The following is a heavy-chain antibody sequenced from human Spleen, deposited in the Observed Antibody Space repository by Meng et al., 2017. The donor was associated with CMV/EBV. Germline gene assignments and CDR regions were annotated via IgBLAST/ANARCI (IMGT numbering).Heavy chain of an antibody. CDR3: ARDLLEGATIY. J-gene: IGHJ4*02. D-gene: IGHD1-26*01. CDR2: INTDGSST. CDR1: GFTFSSYW. Sequence: GGSLRLSCAASGFTFSSYWMHWVRQAPGKGLVWVSRINTDGSSTSYADSVRGRFTISRDNAKNSLYLQMISLRAEDTAVYYCARDLLEGATIYWGQGTLVTVSS. V-gene: IGHV3-74*01.